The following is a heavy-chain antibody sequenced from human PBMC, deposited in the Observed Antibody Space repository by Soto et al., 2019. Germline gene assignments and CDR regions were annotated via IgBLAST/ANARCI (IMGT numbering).Heavy chain of an antibody. Sequence: GGSLRLSCAASGFTFNIYALHWVRQAPGKGLEWVAVISFDGTKKYYSDSVKGRFTISRDNLKNTLYLQMNNLRVEDAALYSCATEDAYGYRYINYGLDVWGQGTTVTVSS. D-gene: IGHD5-12*01. CDR1: GFTFNIYA. CDR2: ISFDGTKK. J-gene: IGHJ6*02. V-gene: IGHV3-30-3*01. CDR3: ATEDAYGYRYINYGLDV.